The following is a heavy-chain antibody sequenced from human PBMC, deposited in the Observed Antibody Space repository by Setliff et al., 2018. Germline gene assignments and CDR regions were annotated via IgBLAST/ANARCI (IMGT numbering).Heavy chain of an antibody. CDR2: IRRSSGSDT. CDR3: ARTCSGSGCYAGLES. J-gene: IGHJ4*02. CDR1: GFTFSYYY. Sequence: GGSLRLSCAASGFTFSYYYMSGVRQAPGKGLEWVAFIRRSSGSDTYYADSVEGRFTISRDNAMNSLYLQMNSLRPEDTAVYYCARTCSGSGCYAGLESWGQGTPVTVSS. V-gene: IGHV3-11*06. D-gene: IGHD2-15*01.